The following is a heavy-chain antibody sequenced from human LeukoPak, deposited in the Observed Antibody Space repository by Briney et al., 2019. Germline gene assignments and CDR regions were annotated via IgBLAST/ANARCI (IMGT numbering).Heavy chain of an antibody. J-gene: IGHJ5*02. CDR3: AKDQGEWFGELNSWFDP. V-gene: IGHV3-30*18. CDR1: GSTFSSYG. Sequence: GRSLRLSCAASGSTFSSYGMHWVRQAPGKGLEWVAVISYDGSNKYYADSVKGRFTISRDNSKNTLYMQMNSLRAEDTAVYYCAKDQGEWFGELNSWFDPWGQGTLVTVSS. D-gene: IGHD3-10*01. CDR2: ISYDGSNK.